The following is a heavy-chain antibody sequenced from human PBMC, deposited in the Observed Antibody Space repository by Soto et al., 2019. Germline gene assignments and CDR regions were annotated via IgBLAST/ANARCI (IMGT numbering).Heavy chain of an antibody. D-gene: IGHD3-16*01. CDR2: IIPVFGTT. J-gene: IGHJ4*02. Sequence: QEQLVQSGAEVKKXXSXVKVSCKDSGGLFSSFAISWVRQAPGQGLEWMGGIIPVFGTTNYAQKFQGRVTITADESTNTAYMELSSLTSDDTAMYYCARGGGPYVWFNEFWGQGTQVTVSS. V-gene: IGHV1-69*01. CDR1: GGLFSSFA. CDR3: ARGGGPYVWFNEF.